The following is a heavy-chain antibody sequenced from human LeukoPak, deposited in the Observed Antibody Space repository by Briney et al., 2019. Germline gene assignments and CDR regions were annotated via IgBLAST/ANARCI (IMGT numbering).Heavy chain of an antibody. Sequence: GVSLRLSCSASGFIFSPYAMHRVRQAPGKGLEYVSSISSEGKTTYYADSVKGRFTISRDNSKNTLYLQMSSLRPEDTAVYYCVKDRWVDHWGQGTLVTVYS. J-gene: IGHJ4*02. CDR3: VKDRWVDH. CDR2: ISSEGKTT. V-gene: IGHV3-64D*06. D-gene: IGHD6-13*01. CDR1: GFIFSPYA.